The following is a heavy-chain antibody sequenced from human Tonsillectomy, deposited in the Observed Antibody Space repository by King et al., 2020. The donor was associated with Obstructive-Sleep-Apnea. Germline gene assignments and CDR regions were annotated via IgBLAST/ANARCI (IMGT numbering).Heavy chain of an antibody. CDR3: AKLDV. Sequence: VQLVESGGGVVQPGRSLRLSCAASVFTFSSYGMHWVRQAPGKGLEWVAVISYDGSEKYYADSVKGRFTISRDNSKNTLYLQMNGLSDEDTAVYFCAKLDVWGRGTLVTVSS. V-gene: IGHV3-30*18. CDR2: ISYDGSEK. CDR1: VFTFSSYG. J-gene: IGHJ4*02. D-gene: IGHD3-16*01.